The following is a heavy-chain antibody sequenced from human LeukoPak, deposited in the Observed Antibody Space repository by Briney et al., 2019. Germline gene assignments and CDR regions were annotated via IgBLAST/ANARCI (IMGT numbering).Heavy chain of an antibody. CDR2: IKQDGSEK. J-gene: IGHJ3*02. Sequence: GGSLRLSCAASGFTFSSYWMSWVRQAPGKGLEWVANIKQDGSEKYYVDSVKGRFTISRDNAKNSLYLQMNSLRAEDTAVYYCARPRLLRYFDWLSLDAFDIWGQGTMVTVSS. CDR3: ARPRLLRYFDWLSLDAFDI. V-gene: IGHV3-7*01. D-gene: IGHD3-9*01. CDR1: GFTFSSYW.